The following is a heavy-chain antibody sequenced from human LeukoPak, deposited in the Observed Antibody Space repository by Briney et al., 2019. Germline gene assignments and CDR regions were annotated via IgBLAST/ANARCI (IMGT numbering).Heavy chain of an antibody. CDR1: GFTFSSYG. D-gene: IGHD3-22*01. CDR2: IRYDGSSK. Sequence: GGSLRLSCAASGFTFSSYGMHWVRQAPGKGLEWVAFIRYDGSSKYYADSVKGRFTISRDNSKNTLYLQMNSLRAEDTAVYYCAKVGNYYDSRGAFDIWGQGTMVTVSS. V-gene: IGHV3-30*02. J-gene: IGHJ3*02. CDR3: AKVGNYYDSRGAFDI.